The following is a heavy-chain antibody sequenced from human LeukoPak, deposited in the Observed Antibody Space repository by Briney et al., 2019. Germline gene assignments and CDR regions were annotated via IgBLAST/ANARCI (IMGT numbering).Heavy chain of an antibody. D-gene: IGHD2-2*01. J-gene: IGHJ4*02. CDR1: GFTFSSYA. CDR3: ARSTASRREFDY. Sequence: GRSLRLSCAASGFTFSSYATHWVRQAPGKGLEWVAVISYDGSNKYYADSVKGRFTISRDNSKNTLYLQMNSLRAEDTAVYYCARSTASRREFDYWGQGTLVTVSS. V-gene: IGHV3-30-3*01. CDR2: ISYDGSNK.